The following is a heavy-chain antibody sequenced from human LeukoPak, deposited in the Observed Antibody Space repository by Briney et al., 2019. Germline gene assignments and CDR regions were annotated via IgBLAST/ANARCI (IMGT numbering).Heavy chain of an antibody. D-gene: IGHD3-10*01. CDR3: ARDLVVREPGDC. CDR2: INSDGHI. CDR1: GFTFSAYT. J-gene: IGHJ4*02. V-gene: IGHV3-69-1*02. Sequence: GGSLRLSCAASGFTFSAYTMNWVRQAPGKGLEWVSSINSDGHIYYTDSVKGRFTISRDNAKNSLYLQMNSLRAEDTAVYYCARDLVVREPGDCWGQGTLVTVSS.